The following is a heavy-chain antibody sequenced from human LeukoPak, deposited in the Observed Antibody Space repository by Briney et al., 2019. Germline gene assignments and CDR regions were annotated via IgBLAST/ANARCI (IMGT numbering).Heavy chain of an antibody. D-gene: IGHD1-14*01. CDR3: ARGWYGPDS. CDR2: ISRDGTIT. V-gene: IGHV3-74*01. CDR1: GDPFSGHS. Sequence: GGSLRLSCAASGDPFSGHSMLWARQAPGKGLVWVSGISRDGTITNYAGAVKGRFTISRDNAKNTLYLQSNSLRVEDPAVYSCARGWYGPDSCGQGTLVTVSS. J-gene: IGHJ5*01.